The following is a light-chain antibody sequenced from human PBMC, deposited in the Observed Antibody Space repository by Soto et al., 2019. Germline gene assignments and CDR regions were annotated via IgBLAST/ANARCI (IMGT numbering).Light chain of an antibody. CDR1: QGISSF. Sequence: DIQLTQSPSFLSASVGDRVTITCRASQGISSFLAWYQQKPGKAPKLLIYAASTLQSGVPSRFSGSGSGTEFTLTVSSLQPEDFATYFCQQLNSYPRTFGGGTKGEI. CDR2: AAS. CDR3: QQLNSYPRT. V-gene: IGKV1-9*01. J-gene: IGKJ4*01.